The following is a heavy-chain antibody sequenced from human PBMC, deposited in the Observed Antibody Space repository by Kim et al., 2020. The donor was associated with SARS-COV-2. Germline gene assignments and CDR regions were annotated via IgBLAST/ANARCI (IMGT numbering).Heavy chain of an antibody. CDR3: ARDLVGSSSSWPKFDY. J-gene: IGHJ4*02. CDR1: GYTFTSYA. Sequence: ASVKVSCKASGYTFTSYAMNWVRQAPGQGLEWMGWINTNTGNPTYAQGFTGRFVFSLDTSVSTAYLQISSLKAEDTAVYYCARDLVGSSSSWPKFDYWGQGTLVTVSS. CDR2: INTNTGNP. D-gene: IGHD6-13*01. V-gene: IGHV7-4-1*02.